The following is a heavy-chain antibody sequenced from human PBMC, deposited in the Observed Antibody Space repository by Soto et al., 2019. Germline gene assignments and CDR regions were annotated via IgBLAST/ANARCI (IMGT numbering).Heavy chain of an antibody. CDR3: VRGGYVHAFDY. D-gene: IGHD5-12*01. CDR2: IYYSGNT. CDR1: GGSISYYY. Sequence: ETLCRTCPVPGGSISYYYWGWIRQPPGKGLEWIGSIYYSGNTHYNPSLKSRVTISVDTSMNQFSLNLDSVTAVGSAVYYCVRGGYVHAFDYWGQGAPVNVYS. J-gene: IGHJ4*02. V-gene: IGHV4-59*01.